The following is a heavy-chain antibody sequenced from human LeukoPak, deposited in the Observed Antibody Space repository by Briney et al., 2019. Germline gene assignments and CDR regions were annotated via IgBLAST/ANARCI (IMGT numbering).Heavy chain of an antibody. Sequence: PGGSLRLSCAASGFTFSSYAMSWVRRAPGKGLEWVSAISSSGSTIYYADSVKGRFTISRDNAKNSLYLQMNSLRAEDTAVYYCARDKFELVAGEAFDIWGQGTMVTVSS. CDR3: ARDKFELVAGEAFDI. V-gene: IGHV3-21*04. D-gene: IGHD5-12*01. CDR1: GFTFSSYA. CDR2: ISSSGSTI. J-gene: IGHJ3*02.